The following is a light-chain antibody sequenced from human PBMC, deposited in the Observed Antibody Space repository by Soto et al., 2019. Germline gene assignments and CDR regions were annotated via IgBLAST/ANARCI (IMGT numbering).Light chain of an antibody. J-gene: IGKJ4*01. V-gene: IGKV3-11*01. CDR2: DAS. Sequence: EIVFTQSPATLSSFPGDRVTLSCRASQSVSSYLAWYQQKPGQAPRLLIYDASNRATGIPARFSGSGSGTDFTLTISSLEPEDFAVYYCQQRSNWLTFGGGTKVDIK. CDR3: QQRSNWLT. CDR1: QSVSSY.